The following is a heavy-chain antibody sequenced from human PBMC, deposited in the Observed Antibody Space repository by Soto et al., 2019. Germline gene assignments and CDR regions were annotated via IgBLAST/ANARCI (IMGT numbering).Heavy chain of an antibody. V-gene: IGHV3-11*01. Sequence: PGGSLRLSCAASGLTFSDHYMTWIRQAPGKGLEWISYISSSAGTIYYADSVKGRFTISRDNAKNSLYLQMTNLRAEDTAVYYCARATYFGSGTYYYYALDVWGQGTTVTVSS. J-gene: IGHJ6*02. CDR3: ARATYFGSGTYYYYALDV. CDR2: ISSSAGTI. CDR1: GLTFSDHY. D-gene: IGHD3-10*01.